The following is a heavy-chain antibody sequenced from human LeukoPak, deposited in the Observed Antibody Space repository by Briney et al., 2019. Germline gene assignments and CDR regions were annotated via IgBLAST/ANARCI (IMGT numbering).Heavy chain of an antibody. D-gene: IGHD4-11*01. CDR1: GFTFSSYS. J-gene: IGHJ6*03. CDR3: AKGGQQFIYYYLHMAV. Sequence: GGSLRLSCAASGFTFSSYSMNWVRQAPGKGLEWVSSISSSSSYIYYADSVKGRFTISRDNAKNSLYLQMNTLRVDDTAVYYCAKGGQQFIYYYLHMAVWGRGTTVTVSS. CDR2: ISSSSSYI. V-gene: IGHV3-21*04.